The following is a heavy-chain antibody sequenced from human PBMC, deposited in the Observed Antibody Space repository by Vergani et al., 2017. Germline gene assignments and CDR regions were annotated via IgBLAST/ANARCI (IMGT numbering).Heavy chain of an antibody. CDR2: IIPIFGTA. J-gene: IGHJ6*03. Sequence: QVQLVQSGAEVKKPGASVKVSCKASGYTFTSYGISWVRQAPGQGLEWMGGIIPIFGTANYAQKFQGRVTITADESTSTAYMELSSLRSEDTAVYYCARDLTFRHYYYYYMDVWGKGTTVTVSS. CDR1: GYTFTSYG. D-gene: IGHD2-21*01. V-gene: IGHV1-69*13. CDR3: ARDLTFRHYYYYYMDV.